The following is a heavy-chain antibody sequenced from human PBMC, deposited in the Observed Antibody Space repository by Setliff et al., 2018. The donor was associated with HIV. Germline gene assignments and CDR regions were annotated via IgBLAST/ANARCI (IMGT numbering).Heavy chain of an antibody. CDR3: AKMHTAMDPDTCDI. V-gene: IGHV3-21*01. Sequence: GGSLRLSCAPSGFTFGSYAMSWVRQAPGKGLEWVSSISGDTSDIYYADSVKGRFTISRANAKNSLYLQMNSLRAEDTAVYYCAKMHTAMDPDTCDIWGQGTMVTVSS. J-gene: IGHJ3*02. CDR1: GFTFGSYA. CDR2: ISGDTSDI. D-gene: IGHD5-18*01.